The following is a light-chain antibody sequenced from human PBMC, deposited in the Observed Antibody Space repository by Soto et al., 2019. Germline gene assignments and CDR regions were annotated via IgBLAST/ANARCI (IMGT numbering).Light chain of an antibody. J-gene: IGLJ2*01. V-gene: IGLV2-8*01. CDR3: TSYGGSDNLV. Sequence: QSALTQPPSASGSPGQSVTISCTGTSSDVGGYNYVSWYQQHPGKAPKLIISEVNKRPSGVPDRFSGSKSGNTASLTVSGLQTEDEADYYCTSYGGSDNLVFGGGTQLTVL. CDR1: SSDVGGYNY. CDR2: EVN.